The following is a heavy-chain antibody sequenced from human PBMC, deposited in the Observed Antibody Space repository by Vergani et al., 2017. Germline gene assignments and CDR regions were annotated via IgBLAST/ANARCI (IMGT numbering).Heavy chain of an antibody. D-gene: IGHD3-16*01. CDR1: GFTLSNYD. CDR2: IQFDGSNQ. Sequence: QVQLVESGGGVVQRGGSLRLSCATSGFTLSNYDMQWIRQGPGKGREFVAFIQFDGSNQYYADSVKGRLTLSRDFSKNTLYLQMNSLRTDDTATYYCAKHFRGWGIDYWGQGTQVIVSS. CDR3: AKHFRGWGIDY. V-gene: IGHV3-30*02. J-gene: IGHJ4*02.